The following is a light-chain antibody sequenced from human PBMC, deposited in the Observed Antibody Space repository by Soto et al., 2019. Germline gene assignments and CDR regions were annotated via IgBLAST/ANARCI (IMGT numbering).Light chain of an antibody. CDR1: QSISNY. J-gene: IGKJ4*01. Sequence: DIQMTQSPSSLSASVGDRVTLTCRASQSISNYLNWYQQKPGKAPDLLIYAASNLQSGVPSRFSGSGSGTDFTLTISSLQPEDFATYYCQQSYSDMLTFGGGTRWIS. V-gene: IGKV1-39*01. CDR3: QQSYSDMLT. CDR2: AAS.